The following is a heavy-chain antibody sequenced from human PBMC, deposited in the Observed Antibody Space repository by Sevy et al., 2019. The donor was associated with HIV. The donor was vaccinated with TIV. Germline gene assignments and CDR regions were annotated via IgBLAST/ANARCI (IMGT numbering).Heavy chain of an antibody. D-gene: IGHD5-12*01. CDR2: IQYDGSIQ. CDR1: GFTLSNYD. J-gene: IGHJ4*02. Sequence: GGSLRLSCIESGFTLSNYDIHWVRQAAGKGLEWVAFIQYDGSIQYYVDSVEGRFTISRDNSKNTLYLQMNSLRPEDTAIYYCAKRGSKSGYALGYWGQGTLVTVSS. V-gene: IGHV3-30*02. CDR3: AKRGSKSGYALGY.